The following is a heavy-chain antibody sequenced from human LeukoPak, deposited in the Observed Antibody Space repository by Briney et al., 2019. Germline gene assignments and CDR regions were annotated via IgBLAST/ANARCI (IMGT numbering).Heavy chain of an antibody. J-gene: IGHJ4*02. D-gene: IGHD1-1*01. CDR1: GVTFSSYA. Sequence: GASVNVPCKASGVTFSSYAIGGVRQAPGQGLEWMGGIFPIFGTANYAQKFQGRVTITADKSTSTAYMELSSLRSEDTAVYYCARAGNWNDGCFDYWGQGTLVTVSS. V-gene: IGHV1-69*06. CDR3: ARAGNWNDGCFDY. CDR2: IFPIFGTA.